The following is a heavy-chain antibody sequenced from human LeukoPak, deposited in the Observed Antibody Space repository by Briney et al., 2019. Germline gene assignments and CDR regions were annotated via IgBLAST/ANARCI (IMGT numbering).Heavy chain of an antibody. CDR3: ARDRSTQLYGPLDY. CDR1: GFTFSSYA. D-gene: IGHD6-6*01. Sequence: GRSLRLSCAASGFTFSSYAMHWVRQAPGKGLGWVAVISYDGSNKYYADSVKGRFTISRDNSKNTLYLQMNSLRAEDTAVYYCARDRSTQLYGPLDYWGQGTLVTVSS. CDR2: ISYDGSNK. V-gene: IGHV3-30-3*01. J-gene: IGHJ4*02.